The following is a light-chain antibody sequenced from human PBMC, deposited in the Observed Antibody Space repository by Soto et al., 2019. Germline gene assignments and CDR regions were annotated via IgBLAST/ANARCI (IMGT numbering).Light chain of an antibody. J-gene: IGKJ2*01. V-gene: IGKV3-11*01. CDR3: QQGSHWYT. CDR1: QSVDRY. Sequence: EIVLTQSPATLSLSPGDRATLSCRASQSVDRYLAWYQEKPGQAPRLLIYDTSDRATDIPDRFSGSGSGTDFTLPISSVEPEDFAVYYCQQGSHWYTFGQGTKLEIK. CDR2: DTS.